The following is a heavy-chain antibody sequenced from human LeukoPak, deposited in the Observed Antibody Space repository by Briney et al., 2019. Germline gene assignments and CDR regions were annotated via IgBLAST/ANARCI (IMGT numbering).Heavy chain of an antibody. CDR2: ISDSGGST. V-gene: IGHV3-23*01. CDR3: ATSPAPYYYYGMDV. J-gene: IGHJ6*02. Sequence: GGSLRLSCAASGFTFSSYAMSWVRQAPGKGLEWVSAISDSGGSTYYGDSVKGRFPISRDNSKNTLYLQMNSLRAEDTAVYYCATSPAPYYYYGMDVWGQGTTVTVSS. CDR1: GFTFSSYA.